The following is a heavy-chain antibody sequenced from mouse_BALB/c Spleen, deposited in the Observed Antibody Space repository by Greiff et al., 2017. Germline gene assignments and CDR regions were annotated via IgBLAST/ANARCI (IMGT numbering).Heavy chain of an antibody. CDR1: GFTFSSYG. Sequence: VQLQQSGGGLVQPGGSLKLSCAASGFTFSSYGMSWVRQTPDKRLELVATINSNGGSTYYPDSVKGRFTISRDNAKNTLYLQMSSLKSEDTAMYYCARPIYYGNYVPFDYWGQGTTLTVSS. V-gene: IGHV5-6-3*01. D-gene: IGHD2-1*01. J-gene: IGHJ2*01. CDR2: INSNGGST. CDR3: ARPIYYGNYVPFDY.